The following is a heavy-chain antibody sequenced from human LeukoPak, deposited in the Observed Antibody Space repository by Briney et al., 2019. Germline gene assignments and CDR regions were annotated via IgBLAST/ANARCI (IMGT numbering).Heavy chain of an antibody. Sequence: GRSLRLSCAASGFTFSSYGMHWVRQAPGKGLEWVAGLWYDGSNEYYADSVKGRFTISRDNSKNTLFLQMNSLRDEDKAVYYCVKEGYSGYAFVGYWGHVSLVNV. V-gene: IGHV3-33*06. CDR3: VKEGYSGYAFVGY. CDR2: LWYDGSNE. CDR1: GFTFSSYG. J-gene: IGHJ4*01. D-gene: IGHD5-12*01.